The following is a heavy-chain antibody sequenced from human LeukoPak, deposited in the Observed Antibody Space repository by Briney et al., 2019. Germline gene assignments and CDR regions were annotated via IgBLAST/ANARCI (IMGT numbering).Heavy chain of an antibody. Sequence: GGSLRLSCAASGFTFSSYGMSWVRQAPGKGLEWVSAISGSGGSTYYADSVKGRFTISRDNAKNSLYLQMNSLRAEDTGVYYCARGDYYYYYMDVWGKGTTVTVSS. CDR3: ARGDYYYYYMDV. CDR2: ISGSGGST. J-gene: IGHJ6*03. V-gene: IGHV3-23*01. CDR1: GFTFSSYG.